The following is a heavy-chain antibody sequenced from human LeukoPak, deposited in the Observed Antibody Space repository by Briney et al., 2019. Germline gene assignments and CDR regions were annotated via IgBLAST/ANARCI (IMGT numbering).Heavy chain of an antibody. D-gene: IGHD6-13*01. CDR2: MSSSDDGR. V-gene: IGHV3-21*01. CDR3: ARGSSTYSSSWYSWPYYYYYYMDV. J-gene: IGHJ6*03. CDR1: GFTFSSYS. Sequence: GGSLRLSCAASGFTFSSYSMNWVRQAPGKGLEWVSAMSSSDDGRYYAASVRGRFTISRDTSRSTLYLQMNSLRAEDTAVYYCARGSSTYSSSWYSWPYYYYYYMDVWGKGTTVTVSS.